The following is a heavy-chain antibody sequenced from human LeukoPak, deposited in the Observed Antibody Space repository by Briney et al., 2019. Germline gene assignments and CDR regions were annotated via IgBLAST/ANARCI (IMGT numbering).Heavy chain of an antibody. CDR2: INHSGSS. CDR3: ARSHCGGDCYSSRWQILYGYYYYYMDV. D-gene: IGHD2-21*02. Sequence: SETLSLTCAVYGGSFRGFYWTWIRQSPGKGLEWIGEINHSGSSSCNPSLKSRIMISVDMSKNQFSLKVRSVTAADTAVYYCARSHCGGDCYSSRWQILYGYYYYYMDVWGTGTTVTVSS. CDR1: GGSFRGFY. V-gene: IGHV4-34*01. J-gene: IGHJ6*03.